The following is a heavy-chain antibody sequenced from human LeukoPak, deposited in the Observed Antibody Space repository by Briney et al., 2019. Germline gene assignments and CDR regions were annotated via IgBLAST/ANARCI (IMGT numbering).Heavy chain of an antibody. J-gene: IGHJ4*02. CDR2: IKQDGSEK. CDR3: ARVQRLSGYYSLGY. Sequence: GGSLRLSCAASGFTFSSYWMSWVRQAPGKGLEWVANIKQDGSEKYYVDSVKGRFTISRDNSKNTLYLQMNSLRAEDTAVYYCARVQRLSGYYSLGYWGQGTLVTVSS. D-gene: IGHD3-3*01. V-gene: IGHV3-7*02. CDR1: GFTFSSYW.